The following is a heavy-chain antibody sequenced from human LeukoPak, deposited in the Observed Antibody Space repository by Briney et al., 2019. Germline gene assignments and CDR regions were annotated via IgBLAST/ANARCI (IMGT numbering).Heavy chain of an antibody. CDR2: IIPIFGTA. J-gene: IGHJ6*03. CDR1: VGTFSIYA. V-gene: IGHV1-69*13. Sequence: SVKVSCKASVGTFSIYAISWVRQAPGQGLEWMGGIIPIFGTANYAQKFQGRVTITADESTSTAYMELSSLRSEDTAVYYCARDWKLGRYYYYMDVWGKGTTVTVSS. CDR3: ARDWKLGRYYYYMDV. D-gene: IGHD7-27*01.